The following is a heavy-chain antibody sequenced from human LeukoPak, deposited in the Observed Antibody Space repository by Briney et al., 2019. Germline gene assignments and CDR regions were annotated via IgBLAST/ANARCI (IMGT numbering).Heavy chain of an antibody. J-gene: IGHJ4*02. V-gene: IGHV4-59*02. D-gene: IGHD3-22*01. CDR2: IYYSGST. CDR1: GFIATTNY. Sequence: GSLRLSCAGSGFIATTNYMSWIRQPPGKGLEWIGYIYYSGSTNYNPSLKSRVTISVDTSKNQFSLKLSSVTAADTAVYYCASNYYDSSGFDYWGQGTLVTVSS. CDR3: ASNYYDSSGFDY.